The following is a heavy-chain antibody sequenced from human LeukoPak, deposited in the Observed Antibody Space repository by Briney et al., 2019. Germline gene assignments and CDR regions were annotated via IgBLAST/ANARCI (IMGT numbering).Heavy chain of an antibody. Sequence: SETLSLTCTVSGGSISSSSYYWGWIRQPPGKGREWIGSIYYSGSTYYNPSLKSRVTISVDTSKNQFSLKLSSVTAADTAVYYCASRLVGATVDYWGQGTLVTVSS. D-gene: IGHD1-26*01. CDR3: ASRLVGATVDY. V-gene: IGHV4-39*01. J-gene: IGHJ4*02. CDR1: GGSISSSSYY. CDR2: IYYSGST.